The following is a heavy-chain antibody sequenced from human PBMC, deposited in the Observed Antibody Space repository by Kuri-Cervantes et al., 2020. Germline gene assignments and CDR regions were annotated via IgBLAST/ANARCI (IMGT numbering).Heavy chain of an antibody. V-gene: IGHV3-9*01. CDR1: GFTFYDYA. Sequence: LSLTCAASGFTFYDYAMHWVRQAPGKGLEWVSGISWNSGSIGYGDSVKGRFTISRDNAKNSLYLQMNSLRAEDTALYYCMGVTMVRGVIIRPRDYWGQGTLVTVSS. CDR3: MGVTMVRGVIIRPRDY. D-gene: IGHD3-10*01. CDR2: ISWNSGSI. J-gene: IGHJ4*02.